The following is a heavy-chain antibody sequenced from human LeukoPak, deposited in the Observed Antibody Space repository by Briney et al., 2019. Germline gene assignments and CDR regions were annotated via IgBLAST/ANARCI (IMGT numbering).Heavy chain of an antibody. D-gene: IGHD3-10*01. CDR1: GGPFSGYY. J-gene: IGHJ4*02. CDR3: ARGENLYYYGSGRKYYIDY. CDR2: INHSGST. Sequence: SETLSLTCAVYGGPFSGYYWSCIRQPPGKGLEWIGEINHSGSTNYNPSLKSRVTISVDTSKNQFSLKLSSVTAADTAVYYCARGENLYYYGSGRKYYIDYWGQGTLVTVSS. V-gene: IGHV4-34*01.